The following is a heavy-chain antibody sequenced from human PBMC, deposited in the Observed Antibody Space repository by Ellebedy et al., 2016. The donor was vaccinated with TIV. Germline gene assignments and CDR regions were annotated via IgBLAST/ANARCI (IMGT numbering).Heavy chain of an antibody. V-gene: IGHV4-38-2*02. Sequence: SETLSLTCTVSGYSISSGYYWGWIRQPPGKGLEWIGSIYHSGSTYYNPSLKSRVTISVDTSKNQFSLKLSSVTAADTAVFFCARGDTEVYSSNWFPNAFFDYWGQGTLVTVSS. CDR1: GYSISSGYY. CDR3: ARGDTEVYSSNWFPNAFFDY. CDR2: IYHSGST. D-gene: IGHD6-13*01. J-gene: IGHJ4*02.